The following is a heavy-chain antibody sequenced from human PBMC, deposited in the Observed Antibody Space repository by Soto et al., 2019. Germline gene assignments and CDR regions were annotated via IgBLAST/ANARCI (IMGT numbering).Heavy chain of an antibody. D-gene: IGHD6-6*01. CDR1: GFTVSSNY. Sequence: GGSLRLSCAASGFTVSSNYMSWVRQAPGKGLEWVSVIYSGGSTYYADSVKGRFTISRDNSKNTLYLQMNSLRAEDTAVYYCARVISSSSYYYYGMDVWVQGTTVTVSS. J-gene: IGHJ6*02. CDR2: IYSGGST. V-gene: IGHV3-53*01. CDR3: ARVISSSSYYYYGMDV.